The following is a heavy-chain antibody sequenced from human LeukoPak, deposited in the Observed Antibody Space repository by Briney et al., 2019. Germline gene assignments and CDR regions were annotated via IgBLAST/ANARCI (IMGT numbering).Heavy chain of an antibody. J-gene: IGHJ4*02. D-gene: IGHD3-22*01. V-gene: IGHV5-51*01. CDR3: ARQVDSSGYYFVY. Sequence: GESLKISCKGSGYSFTSYWIGWVRQMPGKGLEWMGIIYPGDADTRYSPSFQGQVTISADKSISTASLQWSSLKASDTAMYYCARQVDSSGYYFVYWGQGTLVTVSS. CDR1: GYSFTSYW. CDR2: IYPGDADT.